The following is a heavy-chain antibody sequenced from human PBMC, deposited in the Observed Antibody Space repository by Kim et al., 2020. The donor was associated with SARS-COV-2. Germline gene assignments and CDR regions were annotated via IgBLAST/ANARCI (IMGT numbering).Heavy chain of an antibody. CDR3: ARASGYEPTSYF. Sequence: GGSLRLSCAASGFTFRSYSMMWVRQAPGKGLEWISYINSRGSSIFYAGSVEGRFTISRDNTEKSLYLQIDSPRAEDTAVYYCARASGYEPTSYF. D-gene: IGHD5-12*01. CDR2: INSRGSSI. V-gene: IGHV3-48*01. CDR1: GFTFRSYS. J-gene: IGHJ4*01.